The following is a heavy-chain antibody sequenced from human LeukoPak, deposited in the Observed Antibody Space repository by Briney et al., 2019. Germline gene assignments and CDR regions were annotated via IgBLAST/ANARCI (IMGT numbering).Heavy chain of an antibody. CDR2: IFIGGST. J-gene: IGHJ2*01. V-gene: IGHV3-66*02. CDR1: GFTVNSYY. Sequence: PGGSLRLSCAASGFTVNSYYMTWVRQAPGKGLEWVSVIFIGGSTYYADSVKGRFAISRDSSKNTVYLQMDSLRVEDTAVYYCARVTTATTYWYFDLWGRGSLVTVSS. D-gene: IGHD4-17*01. CDR3: ARVTTATTYWYFDL.